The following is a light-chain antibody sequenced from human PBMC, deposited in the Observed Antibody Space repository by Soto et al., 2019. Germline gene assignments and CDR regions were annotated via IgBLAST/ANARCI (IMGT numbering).Light chain of an antibody. Sequence: DIQMTQSPSSLSASVGDRVTITCRASQSISSYLNWYQQKPGKAPKLLIYAASSLQSGVPSRFSGRGSGTAVTLTISSLQPEDFATYYCQQSYSTPWTFGQGTKVEIK. V-gene: IGKV1-39*01. CDR3: QQSYSTPWT. CDR1: QSISSY. J-gene: IGKJ1*01. CDR2: AAS.